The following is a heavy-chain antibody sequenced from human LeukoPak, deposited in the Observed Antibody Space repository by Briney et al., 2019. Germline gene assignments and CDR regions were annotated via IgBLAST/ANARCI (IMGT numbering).Heavy chain of an antibody. CDR1: GFTFSSYS. Sequence: PGGSLRLSCAASGFTFSSYSMNWVRQAPGKGLGWVSSISSTSSYIYYADSVKGRFTISRDNTKNALFLQMNSLRAEDTAVYYCARDPYCKNGVCYNDYWGQGNLVTVSS. CDR3: ARDPYCKNGVCYNDY. D-gene: IGHD2-8*01. V-gene: IGHV3-21*06. CDR2: ISSTSSYI. J-gene: IGHJ4*02.